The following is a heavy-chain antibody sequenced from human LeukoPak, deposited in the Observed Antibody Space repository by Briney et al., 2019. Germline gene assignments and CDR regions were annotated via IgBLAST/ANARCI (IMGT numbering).Heavy chain of an antibody. CDR1: GYTFTGYY. Sequence: ASVKVSCKASGYTFTGYYMHWVRQAPGQGLEWMGWISPNSGGTNYAQKFQGRVTMTRDTSISTAYMELSRLRSDDTAVYYCARDPRDSSGQNWFDPWGQGTLVTVSS. CDR2: ISPNSGGT. J-gene: IGHJ5*02. CDR3: ARDPRDSSGQNWFDP. D-gene: IGHD3-22*01. V-gene: IGHV1-2*02.